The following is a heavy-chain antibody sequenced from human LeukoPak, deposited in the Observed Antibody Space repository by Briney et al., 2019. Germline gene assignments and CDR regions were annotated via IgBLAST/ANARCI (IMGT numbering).Heavy chain of an antibody. J-gene: IGHJ4*02. D-gene: IGHD3-3*01. V-gene: IGHV3-7*03. Sequence: GGSLRLSCVGSGFTLSSRWMMWVRQAPGKGLEGMTNINRDGSEKNYVDSVKGRFTIPRDNAENSLYLQMNRLKVEETAIYYCATYDSCSGYNIAYWGQGTLVTVSS. CDR2: INRDGSEK. CDR3: ATYDSCSGYNIAY. CDR1: GFTLSSRW.